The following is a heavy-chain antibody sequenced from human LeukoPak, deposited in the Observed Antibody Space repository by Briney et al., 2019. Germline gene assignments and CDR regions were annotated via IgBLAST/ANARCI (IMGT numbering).Heavy chain of an antibody. J-gene: IGHJ4*02. CDR3: ARDLYAGVLTY. CDR2: ISPYNGNT. Sequence: ASVKVSCKASGYSFTSNGISWVRQAPGQGLEWMGRISPYNGNTNYAQKLQGRVTMTTDTSTSTAYMELRSLRSDDTAVYYCARDLYAGVLTYWGQGTLVTVSS. D-gene: IGHD2-21*02. CDR1: GYSFTSNG. V-gene: IGHV1-18*01.